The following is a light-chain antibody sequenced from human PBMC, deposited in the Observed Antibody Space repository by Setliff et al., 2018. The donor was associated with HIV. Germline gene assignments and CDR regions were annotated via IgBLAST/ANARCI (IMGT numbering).Light chain of an antibody. Sequence: QSVLAQPASVSGSPGQSITISCTGTGSDIGRYNLVSWYQQYPGKAPKLMIYQATKRPSGVSNRFSGSKSGNTASLTISGLQAEDEADYYCCSNTGSNTYVLGSGTKVTVL. CDR1: GSDIGRYNL. CDR3: CSNTGSNTYV. V-gene: IGLV2-23*01. CDR2: QAT. J-gene: IGLJ1*01.